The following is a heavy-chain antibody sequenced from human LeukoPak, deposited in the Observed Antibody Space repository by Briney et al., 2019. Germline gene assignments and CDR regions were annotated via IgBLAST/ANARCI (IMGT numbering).Heavy chain of an antibody. D-gene: IGHD5-12*01. CDR2: ISGSGCTI. CDR1: GFIFSSYE. CDR3: ARDYPGYDDPNFDY. Sequence: GGSLRLSCAASGFIFSSYEMNWVRQAPGKGLEWVSYISGSGCTIYYADSVKGRFNISRDNAKKSLYLQMSSLRAEDTAVYYCARDYPGYDDPNFDYWGPGTLVTVSS. V-gene: IGHV3-48*03. J-gene: IGHJ4*02.